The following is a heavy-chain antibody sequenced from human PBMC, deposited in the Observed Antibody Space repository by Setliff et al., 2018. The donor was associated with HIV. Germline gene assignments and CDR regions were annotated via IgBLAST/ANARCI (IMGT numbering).Heavy chain of an antibody. CDR3: ARWGASGGRPDWHAFDM. V-gene: IGHV4-59*01. J-gene: IGHJ3*02. CDR2: IGYNGDT. D-gene: IGHD2-15*01. CDR1: GGSINSYY. Sequence: ETLSLTCTVSGGSINSYYWNWIRQSPGKGLEWIGYIGYNGDTSYNPSLNSRVTLSVDRSKNQFSLKLSSVSAADTAVYFCARWGASGGRPDWHAFDMWGQGTMVTVS.